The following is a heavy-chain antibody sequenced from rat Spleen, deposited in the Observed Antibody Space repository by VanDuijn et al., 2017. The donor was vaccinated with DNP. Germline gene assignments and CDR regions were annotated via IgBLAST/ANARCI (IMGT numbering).Heavy chain of an antibody. CDR2: ITYDGSST. Sequence: EVQLVEYGGGLVQPGRSLKLSCAASGFTFSDYNMAWVRQAPKKGLEWVATITYDGSSTYYRDSVKGRFTFSRDNAKRTLYLQMDSLRSEDTATYYCTKAVFNYDYYEGWFAYWGQGTLVTVSS. J-gene: IGHJ3*01. D-gene: IGHD1-8*01. CDR3: TKAVFNYDYYEGWFAY. V-gene: IGHV5-7*01. CDR1: GFTFSDYN.